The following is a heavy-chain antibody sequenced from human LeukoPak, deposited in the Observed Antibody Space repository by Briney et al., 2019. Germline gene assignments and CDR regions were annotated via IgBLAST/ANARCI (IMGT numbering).Heavy chain of an antibody. D-gene: IGHD4-11*01. CDR1: GFTFSSYA. CDR2: IWYDGSNK. J-gene: IGHJ6*02. Sequence: GGSLRLSCAASGFTFSSYAMHWVRQAPGKGLEWVAVIWYDGSNKYYADSVKGRFTISRDNSKDTLYLQMNSLRAEDTAVYYCAREDYSNPLGYYYYYGMDVWGQGTTVTVSS. V-gene: IGHV3-33*08. CDR3: AREDYSNPLGYYYYYGMDV.